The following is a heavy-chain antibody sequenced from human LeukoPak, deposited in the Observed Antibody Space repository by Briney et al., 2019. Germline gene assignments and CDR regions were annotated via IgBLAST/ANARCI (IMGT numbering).Heavy chain of an antibody. Sequence: GASVTVSCKASGYTFTGYYMHWVRQAPGQGLEWMGWINPNSGGTNYAQKFQGRVTMTRDTSISTAYMELSRLRSDDTAVYYCARLRTTVVPEGFDYWGQGTLVTVSS. V-gene: IGHV1-2*02. D-gene: IGHD4-17*01. CDR1: GYTFTGYY. J-gene: IGHJ4*02. CDR3: ARLRTTVVPEGFDY. CDR2: INPNSGGT.